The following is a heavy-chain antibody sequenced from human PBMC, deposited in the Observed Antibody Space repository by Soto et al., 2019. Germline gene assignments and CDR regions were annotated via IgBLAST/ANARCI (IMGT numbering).Heavy chain of an antibody. CDR1: GYTFTSNF. CDR2: SNPRAGST. J-gene: IGHJ3*01. CDR3: TRLRLLKGAFDV. V-gene: IGHV1-46*03. Sequence: QVQLVQSGAEVKKPGASVKVSCQASGYTFTSNFIHWVRQAPGQGLEWMGESNPRAGSTTYAQKFQGRLTVTRDTSTSTVYMNLSSLTSDDTAVYYCTRLRLLKGAFDVWGQGTMVTVSS.